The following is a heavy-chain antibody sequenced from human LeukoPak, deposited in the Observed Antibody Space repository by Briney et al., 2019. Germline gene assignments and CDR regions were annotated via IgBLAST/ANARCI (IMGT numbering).Heavy chain of an antibody. J-gene: IGHJ2*01. CDR2: IYYSGST. V-gene: IGHV4-30-4*01. D-gene: IGHD3-10*01. Sequence: ASETLSLTCTVSGGSISSGDYYWSWIRQPPGKGLEWIGYIYYSGSTYYNPSLKSRVTISVDTSKNQFSLKLSSVTAADTAVYYCAREVLWFGELLGYFDLWGRGTLVTVSS. CDR3: AREVLWFGELLGYFDL. CDR1: GGSISSGDYY.